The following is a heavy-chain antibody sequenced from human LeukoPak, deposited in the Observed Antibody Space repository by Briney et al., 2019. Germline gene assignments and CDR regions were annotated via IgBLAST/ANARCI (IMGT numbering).Heavy chain of an antibody. D-gene: IGHD2-15*01. CDR1: GFTFSSYS. CDR2: ISSSSSYI. J-gene: IGHJ4*02. Sequence: PGGSLRLSCAASGFTFSSYSMNWVRQAPGKGLEWVSSISSSSSYIYYADSVKGRFTISRDNAKNSLYLQMNSLRAEDTAVYYCARAEDIVVVVAATPGDYWGQGTLVTVFS. V-gene: IGHV3-21*01. CDR3: ARAEDIVVVVAATPGDY.